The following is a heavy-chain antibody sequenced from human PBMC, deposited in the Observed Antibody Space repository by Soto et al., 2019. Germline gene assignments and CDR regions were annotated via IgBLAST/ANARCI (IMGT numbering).Heavy chain of an antibody. D-gene: IGHD1-7*01. Sequence: ASVKVSCKASGYTFTSYGISWVRQAPGQGLEWMGWISADNGNTNYAQKLQDRVTMTTDTSTSTAYMELRSLRSEDTAAYYCAENKNNWNYESYYWGHGTPVTVSS. J-gene: IGHJ4*01. CDR2: ISADNGNT. CDR1: GYTFTSYG. CDR3: AENKNNWNYESYY. V-gene: IGHV1-18*01.